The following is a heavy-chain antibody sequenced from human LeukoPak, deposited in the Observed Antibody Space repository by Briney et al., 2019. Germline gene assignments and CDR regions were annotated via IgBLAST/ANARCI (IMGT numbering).Heavy chain of an antibody. D-gene: IGHD3-22*01. CDR1: GYTLTELS. Sequence: ASVKVSCKVSGYTLTELSMHWVRQAPGKGLEWMGGFYPEDGETIYAQKFQGRVTMTEDTSTDTAYMELSSLRSEDTAVYYCATVGRYYYDSSGYYYVHDYWGQGTLVTVSS. CDR2: FYPEDGET. J-gene: IGHJ4*02. V-gene: IGHV1-24*01. CDR3: ATVGRYYYDSSGYYYVHDY.